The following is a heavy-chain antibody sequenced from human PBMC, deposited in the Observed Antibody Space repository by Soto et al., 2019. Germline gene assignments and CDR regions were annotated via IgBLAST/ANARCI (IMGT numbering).Heavy chain of an antibody. D-gene: IGHD3-3*01. V-gene: IGHV1-18*01. CDR2: ISAYNGNT. J-gene: IGHJ6*03. CDR3: ARDRGRITIFGVATQSPYYYYMDV. Sequence: ASVKVSCKASGYTFTSYGISWVRQAPGQGLEWMGWISAYNGNTNYAQKLQGRVTMTTDTSTSTAYMELRSLRSDDTAVYYCARDRGRITIFGVATQSPYYYYMDVWGKGTTVTVSS. CDR1: GYTFTSYG.